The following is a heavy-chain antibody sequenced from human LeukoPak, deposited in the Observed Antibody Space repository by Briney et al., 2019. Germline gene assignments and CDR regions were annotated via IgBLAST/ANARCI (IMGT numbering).Heavy chain of an antibody. V-gene: IGHV3-30*18. Sequence: GGSLRLSCAASGYTFSNYWMHWVRQAPGKGLEWVAVISYDGSNKYYADSVKGRFTISRDNSKNTLYLQMNSLRAEDTAVYYCAKVAKRVGATHFDYWGQGTLVTVSS. CDR3: AKVAKRVGATHFDY. J-gene: IGHJ4*02. CDR1: GYTFSNYW. CDR2: ISYDGSNK. D-gene: IGHD1-26*01.